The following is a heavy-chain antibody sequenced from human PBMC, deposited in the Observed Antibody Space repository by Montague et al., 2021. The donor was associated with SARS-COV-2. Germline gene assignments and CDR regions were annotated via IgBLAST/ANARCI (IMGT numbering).Heavy chain of an antibody. CDR2: INHSGTT. D-gene: IGHD4-23*01. CDR3: ARWDPQTLTLIGLRGKSASDY. Sequence: SETLSLTYAVNGGSFSGYYWTWIRQSPGKGLEWIAEINHSGTTNYNFNPSLRSRVTISVDTSKSQFSLKLSSVTAADTGVYYCARWDPQTLTLIGLRGKSASDYWGQGTLVTVSS. V-gene: IGHV4-34*01. CDR1: GGSFSGYY. J-gene: IGHJ4*02.